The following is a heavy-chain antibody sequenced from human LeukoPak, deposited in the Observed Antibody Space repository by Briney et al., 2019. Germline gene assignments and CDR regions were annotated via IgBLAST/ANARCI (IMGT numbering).Heavy chain of an antibody. D-gene: IGHD3-10*01. Sequence: GGSLRLSCAASGFTVRNNYMTWVRQVPGKGLEWVSLIYSGGTTYYADSVKGRFTISRDNSKNTLYLQMNSLRAEDTAVYYCGSGEWPQNHWGQGTVVTVSS. J-gene: IGHJ5*02. CDR3: GSGEWPQNH. V-gene: IGHV3-53*01. CDR1: GFTVRNNY. CDR2: IYSGGTT.